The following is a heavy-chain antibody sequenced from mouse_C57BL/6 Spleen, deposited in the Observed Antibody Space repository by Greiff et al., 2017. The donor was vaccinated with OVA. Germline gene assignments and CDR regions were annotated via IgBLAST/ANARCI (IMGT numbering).Heavy chain of an antibody. Sequence: EVKLQESGPGLVKPSQSLSLTCSVTGYSITSGYYWNWIRQFPGNKLEWMGYISYDGSNNYNPSLKNRISITRDTSKNQFFLKLNSVTTEDTATYYCARAGYLFYFDYWGQGTTLTVSS. CDR1: GYSITSGYY. CDR3: ARAGYLFYFDY. D-gene: IGHD2-2*01. J-gene: IGHJ2*01. CDR2: ISYDGSN. V-gene: IGHV3-6*01.